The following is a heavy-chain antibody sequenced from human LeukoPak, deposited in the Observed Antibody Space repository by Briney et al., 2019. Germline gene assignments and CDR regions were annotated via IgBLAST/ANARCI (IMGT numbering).Heavy chain of an antibody. J-gene: IGHJ4*02. CDR3: ATPPGYSHINYIEY. Sequence: SVKVSCKASGGTFTNFAISWVRQAPGQGPEWMGMVIPVFETSNYAQKFQGRVAITADESTSTAYMELSSLRSEDTAVYYCATPPGYSHINYIEYWGQGTLVTVSS. CDR1: GGTFTNFA. CDR2: VIPVFETS. V-gene: IGHV1-69*13. D-gene: IGHD5-24*01.